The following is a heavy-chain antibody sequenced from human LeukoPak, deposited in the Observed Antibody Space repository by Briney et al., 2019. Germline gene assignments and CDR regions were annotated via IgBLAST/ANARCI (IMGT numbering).Heavy chain of an antibody. V-gene: IGHV3-23*01. Sequence: GGSLRLSCAASGFTFTNYAMTWVRQAPGKGLEWVSGTSGTGGSTYYADSVKGRFTISRDNSKNTLYLQMNSLRAEDAAVYYCVRRYNYFFDHWGQGSLVTVSS. CDR1: GFTFTNYA. CDR3: VRRYNYFFDH. J-gene: IGHJ4*02. CDR2: TSGTGGST. D-gene: IGHD1-1*01.